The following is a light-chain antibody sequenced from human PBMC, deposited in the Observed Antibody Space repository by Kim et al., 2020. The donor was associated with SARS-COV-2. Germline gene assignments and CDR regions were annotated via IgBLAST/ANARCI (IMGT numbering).Light chain of an antibody. CDR3: QAWDSTTTV. CDR2: QDT. J-gene: IGLJ2*01. V-gene: IGLV3-1*01. CDR1: RLGNKY. Sequence: VSPGQTASITCSGDRLGNKYVCLYQQKPGQSPVVVIYQDTQRPSGIPERFSGSNSGNTATLTISGTQAMDEADYYCQAWDSTTTVFGGGTQLTVL.